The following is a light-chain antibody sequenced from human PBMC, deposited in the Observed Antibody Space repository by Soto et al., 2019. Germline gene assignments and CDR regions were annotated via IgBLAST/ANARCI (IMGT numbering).Light chain of an antibody. CDR3: QTWGTGIWV. V-gene: IGLV4-69*01. CDR1: SGYSTYG. J-gene: IGLJ3*02. CDR2: LNSDGSH. Sequence: QPVLTQSPSASASLGASVKLTCTLSSGYSTYGIAWHQQQPEKGPRFLMKLNSDGSHNKGDGIPDRFSGSCSGAERYLTISSLQLEDEADYYCQTWGTGIWVFGGGTKLTVL.